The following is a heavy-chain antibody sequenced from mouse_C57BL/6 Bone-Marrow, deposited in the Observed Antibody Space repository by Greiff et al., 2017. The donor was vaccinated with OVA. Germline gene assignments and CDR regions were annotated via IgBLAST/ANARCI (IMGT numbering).Heavy chain of an antibody. CDR2: ILPSIGRT. J-gene: IGHJ4*01. D-gene: IGHD2-1*01. V-gene: IGHV15-2*01. CDR3: ARPGNYGGDYYAMDY. Sequence: QVHVKQSGSELRSPGSSVKLSCKDFDSEVFPIAYMSWVRQKPGHGFEWIGGILPSIGRTIYGEKYEDKATLDADTLSNTAYLELNSLTSEDSAIYYCARPGNYGGDYYAMDYWGQGTSVTVSS. CDR1: DSEVFPIAY.